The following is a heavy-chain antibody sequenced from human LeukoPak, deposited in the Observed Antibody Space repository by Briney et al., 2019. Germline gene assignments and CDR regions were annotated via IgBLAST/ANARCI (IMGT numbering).Heavy chain of an antibody. J-gene: IGHJ6*02. CDR1: GGSISSYY. CDR2: IYYSGST. V-gene: IGHV4-59*01. CDR3: ARYSSGYLNYHYYYGMDV. Sequence: NPSETLSLTCTVSGGSISSYYWCWIRQPPGKGLEWIGYIYYSGSTNYNPSFKSRVTISVDTSKSQFSLKLSSVTAADTAVYYCARYSSGYLNYHYYYGMDVWGQGTTVTVSS. D-gene: IGHD3-22*01.